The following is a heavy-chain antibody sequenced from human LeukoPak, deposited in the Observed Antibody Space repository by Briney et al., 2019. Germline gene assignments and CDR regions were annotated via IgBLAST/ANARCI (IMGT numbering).Heavy chain of an antibody. D-gene: IGHD6-6*01. CDR1: GGSISSYY. J-gene: IGHJ6*03. CDR2: IYYSGST. CDR3: AREVTYSSSSGAFYYYMDV. Sequence: PSETPSLTCSVSGGSISSYYWSWIRQPPGKGLEWIGYIYYSGSTNYNPSLKSRVTISVDTSKNQFSLKLSSVTAAVTAVYYCAREVTYSSSSGAFYYYMDVWGKGTTVTVSS. V-gene: IGHV4-59*01.